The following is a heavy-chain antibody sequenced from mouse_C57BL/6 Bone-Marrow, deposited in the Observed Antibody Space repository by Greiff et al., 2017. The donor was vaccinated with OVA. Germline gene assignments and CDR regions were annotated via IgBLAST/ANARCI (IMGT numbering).Heavy chain of an antibody. J-gene: IGHJ1*03. CDR3: ARHPHWDEGYFDV. CDR1: EYEFPSHD. V-gene: IGHV5-2*03. Sequence: EVKLVESGGGLVQPGESLKLSCESNEYEFPSHDMSWVRKTPEKRLELVAAINSDGGSTYYPDTMERRFIISRDNTQKTLYLQMSSLRSEDTALDYCARHPHWDEGYFDVWGTGTTVTVSS. CDR2: INSDGGST. D-gene: IGHD4-1*01.